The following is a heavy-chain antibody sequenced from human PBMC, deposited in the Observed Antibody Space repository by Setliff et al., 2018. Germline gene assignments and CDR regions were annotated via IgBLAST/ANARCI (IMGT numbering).Heavy chain of an antibody. Sequence: SETLSLTCGVSGVSITSGHYWGWIRQSPGKGLEWLATIHQRGRTYYNPSLNSRVTISLDTSKNHFSLKLRSVTAEDSAVYYCASPGRDNLDSPFDAFDIWGQGTKVTGSS. CDR2: IHQRGRT. J-gene: IGHJ3*02. V-gene: IGHV4-38-2*01. CDR3: ASPGRDNLDSPFDAFDI. D-gene: IGHD3-3*01. CDR1: GVSITSGHY.